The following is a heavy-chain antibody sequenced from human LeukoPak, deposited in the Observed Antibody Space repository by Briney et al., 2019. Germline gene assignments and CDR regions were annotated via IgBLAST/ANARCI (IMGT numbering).Heavy chain of an antibody. D-gene: IGHD3-22*01. J-gene: IGHJ4*02. Sequence: SVKVSCKASGFTLTSSAMQWVRQARGQRLEWIGWIVVGSGNTNYAQKFQERVTITRDMSTSTAYMELSSLRSEDTAVYYCARETLEGIVVVIDYWGQGTLVTVSS. CDR3: ARETLEGIVVVIDY. V-gene: IGHV1-58*02. CDR2: IVVGSGNT. CDR1: GFTLTSSA.